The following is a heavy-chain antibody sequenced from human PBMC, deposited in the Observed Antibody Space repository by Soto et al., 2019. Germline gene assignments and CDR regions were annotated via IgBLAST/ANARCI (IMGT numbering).Heavy chain of an antibody. Sequence: EAQLLESGGDLVQPGGSLRLSCAASEFSCDDYAMSRVRRAPGKGLEWVSSITYTGVSTYYADSVKGRFTISRDNSRDTLFLQMNSLRAEDTAIYYCAKSSVWYPYFDSWGQGTLVTVSS. J-gene: IGHJ4*02. CDR1: EFSCDDYA. D-gene: IGHD6-13*01. CDR2: ITYTGVST. CDR3: AKSSVWYPYFDS. V-gene: IGHV3-23*01.